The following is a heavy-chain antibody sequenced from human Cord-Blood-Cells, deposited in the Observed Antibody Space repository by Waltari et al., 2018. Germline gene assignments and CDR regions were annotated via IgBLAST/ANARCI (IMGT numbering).Heavy chain of an antibody. CDR2: INHSGST. V-gene: IGHV4-34*01. D-gene: IGHD3-10*01. Sequence: QVPPQPWGAGLLKPSETLSLNCAVYCGSFRGYYWSRIRQPPGKGLEWIGEINHSGSTNYNPSLKSRVTISVDTSKNQFSLKLSSVTAADTAVYYCARVNYYGSGSYTIDYWGQGTLVTVSS. CDR3: ARVNYYGSGSYTIDY. J-gene: IGHJ4*02. CDR1: CGSFRGYY.